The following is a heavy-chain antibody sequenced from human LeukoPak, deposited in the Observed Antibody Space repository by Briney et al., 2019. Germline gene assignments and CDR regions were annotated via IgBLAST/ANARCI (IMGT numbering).Heavy chain of an antibody. J-gene: IGHJ4*02. V-gene: IGHV3-7*01. D-gene: IGHD5-18*01. CDR1: GFTFSDYY. CDR2: INPDGNKK. CDR3: ARDLAYSRLDY. Sequence: GGSLRLSCAASGFTFSDYYMSWVRQAPGKGLEWVASINPDGNKKYSADSVKGRFTISRDNAENSLYLQMNSLRVEDTAFYYCARDLAYSRLDYWGQGMLVTVSS.